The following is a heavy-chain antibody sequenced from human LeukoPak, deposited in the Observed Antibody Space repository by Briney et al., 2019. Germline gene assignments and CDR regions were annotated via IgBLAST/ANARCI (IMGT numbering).Heavy chain of an antibody. CDR3: ASTHAGRYYTTFDS. Sequence: SETLSLTCTVSGDSISSASSYWARVRQPPGKGVEWIGTVYYTGRTYNNPSLKSRISISIDTSSNQFSLKVASVSAADTAVYYCASTHAGRYYTTFDSWGQGTLVTVSS. D-gene: IGHD1-26*01. CDR2: VYYTGRT. CDR1: GDSISSASSY. V-gene: IGHV4-39*01. J-gene: IGHJ4*02.